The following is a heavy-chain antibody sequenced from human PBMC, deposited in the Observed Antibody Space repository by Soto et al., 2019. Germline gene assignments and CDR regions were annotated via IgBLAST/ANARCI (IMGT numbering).Heavy chain of an antibody. CDR1: GFTFDSYS. J-gene: IGHJ3*02. CDR3: ALGGRDAHSSGSPFDI. Sequence: QVQLVQSGAEVKRPGSSVKVSCKSSGFTFDSYSVTWVRQAPGQGLEWVGRIIPTLGASNFELSLQDRVTLTVDKFRTTAFMELNSLTSDDTALYYWALGGRDAHSSGSPFDIWGQGTLLTVSS. V-gene: IGHV1-69*08. D-gene: IGHD1-26*01. CDR2: IIPTLGAS.